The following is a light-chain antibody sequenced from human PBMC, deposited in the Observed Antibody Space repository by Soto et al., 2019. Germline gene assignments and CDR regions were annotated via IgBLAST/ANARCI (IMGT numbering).Light chain of an antibody. Sequence: SYQLTQPPSVSVAPGQMVRVTCGGKNIGSKSVPWYQQTPGQAPVLVVYDDSDRPSRIPERFSGSTSGNTATLTISRVEAGDEADYHCQVWDRTSNHYVFGSGTKVTVL. V-gene: IGLV3-21*02. CDR3: QVWDRTSNHYV. J-gene: IGLJ1*01. CDR1: NIGSKS. CDR2: DDS.